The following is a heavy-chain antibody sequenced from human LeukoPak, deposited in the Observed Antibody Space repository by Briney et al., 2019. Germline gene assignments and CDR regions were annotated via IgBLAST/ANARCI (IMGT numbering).Heavy chain of an antibody. D-gene: IGHD6-13*01. Sequence: ASVPVSCKSSGYTFTNHYRHWARQAPGQGLEWMGIINPSGGSTSYAQKCHGRVTITRDTSTSTAYMEPSSLRAEATAVYYCSGPYSSSWYYFDYWGEGTPVTVSS. V-gene: IGHV1-46*03. CDR3: SGPYSSSWYYFDY. CDR1: GYTFTNHY. J-gene: IGHJ4*02. CDR2: INPSGGST.